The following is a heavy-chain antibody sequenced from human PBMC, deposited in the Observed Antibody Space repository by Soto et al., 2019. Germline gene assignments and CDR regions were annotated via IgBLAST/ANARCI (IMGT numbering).Heavy chain of an antibody. CDR2: IWYDGSNK. Sequence: QVQLVESGGGVVQPGRSLRLSCAASGFTFSSYGMHWVRQAPGKGLEWVAVIWYDGSNKYYADSVKGRFTISRDNSKNTRYLQRNSLRAEDTAVYYCARQYEYYDSELDYWGQGTLVTFSS. D-gene: IGHD3-22*01. CDR1: GFTFSSYG. J-gene: IGHJ4*02. V-gene: IGHV3-33*01. CDR3: ARQYEYYDSELDY.